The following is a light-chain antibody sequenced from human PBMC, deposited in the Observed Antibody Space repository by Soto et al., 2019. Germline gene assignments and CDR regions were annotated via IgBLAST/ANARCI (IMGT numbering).Light chain of an antibody. J-gene: IGLJ3*02. V-gene: IGLV2-14*01. CDR3: SSYTSTTTLV. Sequence: QSVLTQPASVSGSPGQSITISCTGTTNDVGSYQYVSWYQHHPGKAPKLLIYEVSNRPSGLSSRFSGSKSGNTASLTISGLQAEDEADYYCSSYTSTTTLVFGGGTKVTVL. CDR1: TNDVGSYQY. CDR2: EVS.